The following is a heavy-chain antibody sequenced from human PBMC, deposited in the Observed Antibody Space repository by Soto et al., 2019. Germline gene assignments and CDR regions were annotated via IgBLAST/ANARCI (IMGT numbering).Heavy chain of an antibody. V-gene: IGHV4-61*01. CDR2: ISHSGST. CDR1: AGSVSSVSYY. CDR3: ARSRSYYSDSIVPSRRFHY. D-gene: IGHD3-22*01. J-gene: IGHJ4*02. Sequence: XETLSLTCSVSAGSVSSVSYYWGWLRQPPWKGLEWIGYISHSGSTKYNASLKSRVTISLDTSKDQFSLKLTSVTAADTAIYYCARSRSYYSDSIVPSRRFHYWGQRALVTLSS.